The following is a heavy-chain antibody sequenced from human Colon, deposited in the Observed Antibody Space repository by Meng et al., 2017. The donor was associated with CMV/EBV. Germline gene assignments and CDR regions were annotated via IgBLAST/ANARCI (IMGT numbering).Heavy chain of an antibody. Sequence: SVKVSCKASGGTFSSYAISWVRQATGQGLEWMGGIIPIFGTANYAQKFQGRVTITTDESTSTAYMELSSLRSEDTAVYYCARDKSRKGYYYGMDVWGQGNTVTVSS. V-gene: IGHV1-69*05. J-gene: IGHJ6*02. CDR3: ARDKSRKGYYYGMDV. CDR1: GGTFSSYA. D-gene: IGHD6-13*01. CDR2: IIPIFGTA.